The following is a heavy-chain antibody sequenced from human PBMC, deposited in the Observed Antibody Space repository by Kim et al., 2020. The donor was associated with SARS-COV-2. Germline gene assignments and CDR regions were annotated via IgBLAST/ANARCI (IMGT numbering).Heavy chain of an antibody. CDR3: VSGQWMGDY. D-gene: IGHD2-2*03. CDR2: ISSDGSHK. CDR1: GLSFTSYD. J-gene: IGHJ4*02. V-gene: IGHV3-30-3*01. Sequence: GGSLRLSCAAFGLSFTSYDTHWIRQAPGKGLEWVADISSDGSHKFYAKSVEGRFTVSRDNSGNLVYLQMTSLRPEDTALYYCVSGQWMGDYWGQGTLVTV.